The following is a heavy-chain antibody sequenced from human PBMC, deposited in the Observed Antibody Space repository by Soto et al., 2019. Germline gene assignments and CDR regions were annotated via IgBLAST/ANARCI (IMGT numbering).Heavy chain of an antibody. CDR3: ARVGLRFLEWLFNPGYGMDV. CDR1: GFTFSSYW. V-gene: IGHV3-7*01. CDR2: IKQDGSEE. J-gene: IGHJ6*02. D-gene: IGHD3-3*01. Sequence: SLRLSCAASGFTFSSYWMSWVRQAPGKGLEWVANIKQDGSEEYHVDSVKGRFTISRDNAKNSLYLQLNSLRAEDTAVYYCARVGLRFLEWLFNPGYGMDVWGQGTTVTVSS.